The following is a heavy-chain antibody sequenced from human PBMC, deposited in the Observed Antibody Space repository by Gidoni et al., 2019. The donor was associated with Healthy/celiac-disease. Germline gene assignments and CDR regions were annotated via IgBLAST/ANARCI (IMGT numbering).Heavy chain of an antibody. CDR3: ARAGRDAFDI. CDR1: GGSFSGYY. CDR2: INHSGST. J-gene: IGHJ3*02. V-gene: IGHV4-34*01. Sequence: QVQLQQWGAGLLKPSETLSLTCAVYGGSFSGYYWSWIRQPPGKGLEWIGEINHSGSTNYNPPLKSRVTISVDTSKNQFSLKLSSVTAADTAVYYCARAGRDAFDIWGQGTMVTVSS.